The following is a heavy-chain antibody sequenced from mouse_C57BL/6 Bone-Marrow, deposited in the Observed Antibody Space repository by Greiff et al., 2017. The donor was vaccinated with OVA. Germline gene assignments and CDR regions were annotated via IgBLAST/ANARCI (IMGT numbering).Heavy chain of an antibody. Sequence: QVQLKESGPGLVQPSQSLSITCTVSGFSLTSYGVHWVRQSPGKGLEWLGVIWSGGSTDYNAAFISRLSISKDNSKSQVFFKMNSLQADDTAIYYCARGANWDFLYYFDYWGQGTTLTVSS. CDR3: ARGANWDFLYYFDY. CDR2: IWSGGST. CDR1: GFSLTSYG. V-gene: IGHV2-2*01. J-gene: IGHJ2*01. D-gene: IGHD4-1*01.